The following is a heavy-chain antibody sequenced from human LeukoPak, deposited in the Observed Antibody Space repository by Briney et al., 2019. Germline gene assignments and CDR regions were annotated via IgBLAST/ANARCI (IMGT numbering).Heavy chain of an antibody. CDR1: GGSISSYY. D-gene: IGHD6-13*01. V-gene: IGHV4-59*01. CDR3: ARGVAARYLYFDY. J-gene: IGHJ4*02. CDR2: IYYSGST. Sequence: SETLSLTCTVSGGSISSYYWSWIRQPPGKGLEWIGYIYYSGSTNYNPSLKSRVTISVDTSKNQFSLKLSSVTAADTAVHYCARGVAARYLYFDYWGQGTLVTVSS.